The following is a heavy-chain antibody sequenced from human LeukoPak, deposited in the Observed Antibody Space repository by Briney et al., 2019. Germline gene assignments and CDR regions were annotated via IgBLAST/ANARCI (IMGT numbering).Heavy chain of an antibody. J-gene: IGHJ5*02. CDR2: ISPHNGQT. CDR3: AKTREHDLDDL. CDR1: GYMFIFYG. V-gene: IGHV1-18*01. D-gene: IGHD1-26*01. Sequence: ASVKVSCKASGYMFIFYGITWVRQAPGQGLEWMGWISPHNGQTLYAPEVQDRVIMTTDASTATAYMELRSLRSDDTAVYYCAKTREHDLDDLWGQGTLLTVSS.